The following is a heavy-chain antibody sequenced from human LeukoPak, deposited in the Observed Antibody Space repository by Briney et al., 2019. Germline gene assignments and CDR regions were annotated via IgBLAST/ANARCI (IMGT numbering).Heavy chain of an antibody. J-gene: IGHJ5*02. CDR2: IRPMNGDT. CDR1: RGTFSSYT. CDR3: GRGVQSFDP. Sequence: ASVKVSCKASRGTFSSYTISWVRQAPGQGLEWMGRIRPMNGDTKYAQKFQDRVSITMDTSTTTAYMELRSLTSDDTAVYYCGRGVQSFDPWGQGTLVTVSS. V-gene: IGHV1-18*01.